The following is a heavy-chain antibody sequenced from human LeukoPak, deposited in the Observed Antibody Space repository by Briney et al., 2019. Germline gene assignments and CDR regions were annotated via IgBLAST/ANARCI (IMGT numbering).Heavy chain of an antibody. CDR1: GGSFSGYY. D-gene: IGHD3-10*01. CDR2: INHSGST. CDR3: ARGRRVRGPLDY. Sequence: SETLSLTCAVYGGSFSGYYWSWLRQPPGKGLEWIGEINHSGSTNYNPSPKSRVTISVDTSKNQFSLKLSSVTAADTAVYYCARGRRVRGPLDYWGQGTLVTVSS. V-gene: IGHV4-34*01. J-gene: IGHJ4*02.